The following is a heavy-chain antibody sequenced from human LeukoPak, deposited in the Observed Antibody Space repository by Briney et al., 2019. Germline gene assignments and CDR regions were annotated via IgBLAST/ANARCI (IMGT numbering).Heavy chain of an antibody. J-gene: IGHJ4*02. CDR2: FYYSGST. CDR3: ARARYGSTSCPYYFDY. CDR1: GGSITSYY. Sequence: TSSETLSLTCTVSGGSITSYYWSWIRQPPGKGLELIGFFYYSGSTNYNPSLKSRVTISLDTSKNQFSLKLTSVTAADTAVYYCARARYGSTSCPYYFDYWGQGTLVTVSS. D-gene: IGHD2-2*01. V-gene: IGHV4-59*01.